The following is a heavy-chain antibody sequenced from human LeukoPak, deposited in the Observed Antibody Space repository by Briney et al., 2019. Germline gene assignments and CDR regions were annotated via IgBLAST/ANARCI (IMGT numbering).Heavy chain of an antibody. CDR1: GFTFSSYA. Sequence: GGSLRLSCAASGFTFSSYAMSWVRQAPGKGLEWVSSISGSGGSTYYADSVKGRFTISRDNSKNTLFLQMNSLRAEDTAVYYCATEKGDSPDYWGQGTLVTVSS. D-gene: IGHD2-21*01. V-gene: IGHV3-23*01. CDR3: ATEKGDSPDY. CDR2: ISGSGGST. J-gene: IGHJ4*02.